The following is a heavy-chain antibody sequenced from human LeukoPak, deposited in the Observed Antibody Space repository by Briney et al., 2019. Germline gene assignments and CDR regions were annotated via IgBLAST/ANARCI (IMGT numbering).Heavy chain of an antibody. J-gene: IGHJ4*02. CDR3: AGRGTVMVVITTAGDY. D-gene: IGHD3-22*01. Sequence: GGSLRLSCAASGFTFNNYAMCWVRQAPGKGLEWVSAISGSGGSTYYADSVKGRFTISRDNSTNTLYLQMNTLRAEDTAAYYSAGRGTVMVVITTAGDYWGEGPLVTVSS. CDR2: ISGSGGST. CDR1: GFTFNNYA. V-gene: IGHV3-23*01.